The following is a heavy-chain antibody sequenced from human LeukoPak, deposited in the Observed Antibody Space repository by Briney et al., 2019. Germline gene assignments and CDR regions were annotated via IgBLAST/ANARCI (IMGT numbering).Heavy chain of an antibody. Sequence: PETLSLTCAVYGGSFSGYYWSWIRQPPGKGLEWIGEINHSGSTNYNPSLKSRVTISVDTSKNQFSLKLSFVTAADTAVYYCARETVRGDIDYWGQGTLVTVSS. CDR3: ARETVRGDIDY. J-gene: IGHJ4*02. CDR1: GGSFSGYY. V-gene: IGHV4-34*01. D-gene: IGHD3-10*01. CDR2: INHSGST.